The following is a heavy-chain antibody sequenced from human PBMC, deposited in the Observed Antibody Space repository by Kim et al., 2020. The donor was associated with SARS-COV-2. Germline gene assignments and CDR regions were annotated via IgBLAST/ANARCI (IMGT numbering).Heavy chain of an antibody. V-gene: IGHV3-23*01. CDR1: GFTFSSYA. CDR2: ISGSGGST. J-gene: IGHJ6*02. Sequence: GGSLRLSCAASGFTFSSYAMSWVRQAPGKGLEWVSAISGSGGSTYYADSVKGRFTISRDNSKNTLYLQMNSLRAEDTAVYYCAKDLTSLWFSSWPHGDRGYGMDVWGQGTTVTVSS. D-gene: IGHD5-18*01. CDR3: AKDLTSLWFSSWPHGDRGYGMDV.